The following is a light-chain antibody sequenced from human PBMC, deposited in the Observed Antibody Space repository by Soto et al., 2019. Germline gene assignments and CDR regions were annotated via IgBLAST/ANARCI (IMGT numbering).Light chain of an antibody. CDR3: QQRSNWWLT. J-gene: IGKJ4*01. CDR1: QSVSSY. CDR2: DAS. Sequence: EIVLTQSPATLSLSPGERATLSCRASQSVSSYLAWDQQKPGQAPRLLIYDASNRATGIPARFSGSGSGTDFTLTISRLEPEDFAVYYCQQRSNWWLTFCGGTKVEIK. V-gene: IGKV3-11*01.